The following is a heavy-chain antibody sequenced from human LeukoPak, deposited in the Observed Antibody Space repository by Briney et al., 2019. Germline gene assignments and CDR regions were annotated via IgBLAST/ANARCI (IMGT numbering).Heavy chain of an antibody. CDR3: AARPNYFDY. CDR1: GGSISSYY. J-gene: IGHJ4*02. Sequence: LSLTCTVSGGSISSYYWSWIRQPPGKGLEWVSYISSSGSTIYYADSVKGRFTISRDNAKNSLYLQMNSLRAEDTAVYYCAARPNYFDYWGQGTLVTVSS. D-gene: IGHD6-6*01. CDR2: ISSSGSTI. V-gene: IGHV3-11*01.